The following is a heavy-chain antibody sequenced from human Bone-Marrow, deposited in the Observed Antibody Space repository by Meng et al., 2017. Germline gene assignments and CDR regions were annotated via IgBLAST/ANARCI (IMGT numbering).Heavy chain of an antibody. D-gene: IGHD4-17*01. J-gene: IGHJ6*02. CDR1: GGTFSSYA. Sequence: SVKVSCKASGGTFSSYAISWVRQAPGQGLEWMGGIIPIFGTANYAQKFQGRVTITADESTSTAYMELSSLRSEDTAVYYCARGYFNYGATGEYYGMDVWGQGTTVTVSS. V-gene: IGHV1-69*13. CDR2: IIPIFGTA. CDR3: ARGYFNYGATGEYYGMDV.